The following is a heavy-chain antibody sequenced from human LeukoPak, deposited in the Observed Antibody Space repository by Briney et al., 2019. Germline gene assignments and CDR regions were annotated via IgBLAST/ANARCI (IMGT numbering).Heavy chain of an antibody. CDR1: GFTFSNHW. J-gene: IGHJ4*02. V-gene: IGHV3-74*03. CDR2: IDEGGTNA. D-gene: IGHD2-21*01. CDR3: IRDEALWRLDY. Sequence: PGGSLRLSCAASGFTFSNHWMHWVRQAPGKGPVWVSRIDEGGTNAMYADSVKGRFSISRDNAKNTVNLQMNSLKAEDTGVYYCIRDEALWRLDYWGQGTLVTVSS.